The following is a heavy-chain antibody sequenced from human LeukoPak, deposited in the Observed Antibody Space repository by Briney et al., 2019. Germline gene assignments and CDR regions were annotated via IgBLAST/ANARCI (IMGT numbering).Heavy chain of an antibody. CDR2: IKQDGSEK. J-gene: IGHJ4*02. Sequence: GGSLRLSCAASGFTFSSYWISWVRQAPGKGLEWVANIKQDGSEKYYVDSVKGRFTISRDNAKNSLYLQMNSLRAEDTAVYYCARVGGYNYDYFDYWGQGTLVTVSS. CDR1: GFTFSSYW. D-gene: IGHD5-24*01. CDR3: ARVGGYNYDYFDY. V-gene: IGHV3-7*01.